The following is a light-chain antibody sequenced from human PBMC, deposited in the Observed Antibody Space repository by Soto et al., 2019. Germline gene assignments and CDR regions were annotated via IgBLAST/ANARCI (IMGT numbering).Light chain of an antibody. CDR1: ESVVSNY. Sequence: LKKVADSQSLYPGERATLYNRATESVVSNYLAWYQLKPGQAPRLLIYGVSSRATGIPDRFSGSGSGTVITLTTCRLELEYPALYCSEQYSCSRRTFGEGTQVEIK. CDR2: GVS. V-gene: IGKV3-20*01. J-gene: IGKJ4*02. CDR3: EQYSCSRRT.